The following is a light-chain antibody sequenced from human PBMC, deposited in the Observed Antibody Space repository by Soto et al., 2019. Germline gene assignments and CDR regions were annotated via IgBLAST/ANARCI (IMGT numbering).Light chain of an antibody. CDR1: QGISSY. CDR2: AAS. V-gene: IGKV1-9*01. CDR3: QQFTGYPYT. J-gene: IGKJ2*01. Sequence: IQLTQSPSSLSASVGDRVTITCRASQGISSYLAWYQQKTGKAPKLLIYAASTMQSGVPSRLSGSGSGTDFTLTISSQQPEDFATYYCQQFTGYPYTFGQGTKLEIK.